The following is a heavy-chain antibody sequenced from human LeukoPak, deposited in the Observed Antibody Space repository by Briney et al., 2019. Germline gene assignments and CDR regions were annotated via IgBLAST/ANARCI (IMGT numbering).Heavy chain of an antibody. CDR3: ARDSSGYLVGGYFDY. D-gene: IGHD3-22*01. CDR1: GFTFSTYA. Sequence: GGSLGLSCAASGFTFSTYAMHWVRQAPGKGLEWVAVISYDVSNEYLADSVKGRFTISRDNSKNTLSLQMNSLRPEDTAVYYCARDSSGYLVGGYFDYWGQGTLVTVSS. CDR2: ISYDVSNE. J-gene: IGHJ4*02. V-gene: IGHV3-30-3*01.